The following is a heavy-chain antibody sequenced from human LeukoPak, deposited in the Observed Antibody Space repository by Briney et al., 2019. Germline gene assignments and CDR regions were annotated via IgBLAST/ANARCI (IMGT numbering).Heavy chain of an antibody. J-gene: IGHJ4*02. D-gene: IGHD3-16*01. CDR2: INHSGST. V-gene: IGHV4-34*01. CDR3: AAARGIRYYFDY. Sequence: PSETLSLTCAVYGGSFSGYYWSWIRQPPGKGLEWIGEINHSGSTNYNPSLKSRVTISVDTSKNQFSLKLSSVTAADTAVYYCAAARGIRYYFDYWGQGTLFTVSS. CDR1: GGSFSGYY.